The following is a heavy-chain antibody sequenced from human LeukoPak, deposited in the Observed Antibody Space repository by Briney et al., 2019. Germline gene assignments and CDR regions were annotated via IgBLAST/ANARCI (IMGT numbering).Heavy chain of an antibody. CDR1: GFTFSRYG. J-gene: IGHJ4*02. Sequence: PGGTLRLSCAASGFTFSRYGMSWVRQAPGKGLEWVSTISGSGGSTYYADSVKGRFTISRDNSKNTLYLQMNSLRAEDTAVYYCAKDAMIVVVIPSYFDYWGQGTLVTVSS. V-gene: IGHV3-23*01. D-gene: IGHD3-22*01. CDR3: AKDAMIVVVIPSYFDY. CDR2: ISGSGGST.